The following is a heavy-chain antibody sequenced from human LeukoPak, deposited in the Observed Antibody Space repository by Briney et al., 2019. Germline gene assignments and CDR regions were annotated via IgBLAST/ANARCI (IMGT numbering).Heavy chain of an antibody. V-gene: IGHV3-66*02. J-gene: IGHJ4*03. Sequence: PGGSLRLSCAASGFTVSTNYMSWVRQAPGKGLEWVSVVYGGNTPYYADSVKGRFTISRDTSKNTVHLQMNSLRTEDTAVYYCARAYGSNSNDYWGHGTPVTVSS. CDR1: GFTVSTNY. D-gene: IGHD6-13*01. CDR3: ARAYGSNSNDY. CDR2: VYGGNTP.